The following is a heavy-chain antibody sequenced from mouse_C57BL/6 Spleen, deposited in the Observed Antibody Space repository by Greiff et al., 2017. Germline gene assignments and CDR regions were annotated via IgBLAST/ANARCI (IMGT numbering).Heavy chain of an antibody. V-gene: IGHV1-62-2*01. J-gene: IGHJ2*01. CDR2: FYPGSGSI. CDR3: ARHGTAGVGPDYFDY. CDR1: GYTFTEYT. Sequence: QVQLKQSGAELVKPGASVKLSCKASGYTFTEYTIHWVKQRPGQGLEWIGWFYPGSGSIKYNEKFKDKATLTADKSSSTVYMELRRLTSDDSAVYFCARHGTAGVGPDYFDYWGQGTTLTVAS. D-gene: IGHD1-1*01.